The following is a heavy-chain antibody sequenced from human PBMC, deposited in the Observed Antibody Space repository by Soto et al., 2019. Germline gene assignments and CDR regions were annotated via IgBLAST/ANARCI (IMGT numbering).Heavy chain of an antibody. CDR3: AKEYCGGHCSSDYFDY. J-gene: IGHJ4*02. V-gene: IGHV3-30*18. D-gene: IGHD2-21*01. Sequence: GGSLRLSCAASGFTFSNYGIHWVRQAPGNGLEWVAVISRDGSVRYYADSVKGRFTISRDNPKNTLYLQVNNLRAEDTAVYYCAKEYCGGHCSSDYFDYWGQGTLVTVS. CDR2: ISRDGSVR. CDR1: GFTFSNYG.